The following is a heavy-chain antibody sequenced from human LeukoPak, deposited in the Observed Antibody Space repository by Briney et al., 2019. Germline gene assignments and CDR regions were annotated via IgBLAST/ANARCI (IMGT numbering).Heavy chain of an antibody. Sequence: PGRSLRLSCAASGFTFNTFSMHWVRQAPGKGLEWVALISYDRAKRYYADSVKGRFSISRDSPKNTLYLQLSTLRDEDTAVYYCAREDTYRGYNLYYMDVWGKGTTVIVSS. CDR1: GFTFNTFS. V-gene: IGHV3-30*15. CDR2: ISYDRAKR. J-gene: IGHJ6*03. D-gene: IGHD5-24*01. CDR3: AREDTYRGYNLYYMDV.